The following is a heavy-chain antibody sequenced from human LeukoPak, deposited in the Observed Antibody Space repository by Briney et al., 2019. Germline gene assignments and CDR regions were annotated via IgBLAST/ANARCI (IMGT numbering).Heavy chain of an antibody. CDR1: GFTFDDYA. CDR3: AKDRGWLQLKYCFDH. D-gene: IGHD5-24*01. Sequence: GGSLRLSCAASGFTFDDYAMHWVRQAPGKGLEWVSGISWNSGSIGYADSVKGRFTISRDNAKNSLYLQMNSLRAEDTALYYCAKDRGWLQLKYCFDHWGQGTLVTVSS. CDR2: ISWNSGSI. J-gene: IGHJ4*02. V-gene: IGHV3-9*01.